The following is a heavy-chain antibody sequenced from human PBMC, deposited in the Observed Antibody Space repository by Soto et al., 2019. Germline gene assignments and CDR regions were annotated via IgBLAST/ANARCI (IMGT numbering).Heavy chain of an antibody. J-gene: IGHJ6*02. V-gene: IGHV1-3*01. CDR1: GYTFTSYA. CDR3: ARDLVRIHSGTAFRYYGMDV. D-gene: IGHD3-3*02. CDR2: INAGNGNT. Sequence: GASVKVSCKASGYTFTSYAMHWVRQAPGQRLEWMGWINAGNGNTKYSQKFQGRVTITRDTSASTAYMELSRLRSEDTAVYYCARDLVRIHSGTAFRYYGMDVWGQGTTVTVSS.